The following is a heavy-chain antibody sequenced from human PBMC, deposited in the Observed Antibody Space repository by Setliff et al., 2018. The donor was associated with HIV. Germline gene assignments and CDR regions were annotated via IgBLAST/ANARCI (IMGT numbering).Heavy chain of an antibody. J-gene: IGHJ6*04. CDR2: IYYSGST. Sequence: PSETLSLTCTVSGGSISNYYWSWIRQPPGKGLEWIGYIYYSGSTTYNPSLESRVTISIDTSKNQFSLEFSSVTAADTAVYYCSRTQPYCGGDWGKGTTVTVSS. D-gene: IGHD2-21*01. CDR3: SRTQPYCGGD. CDR1: GGSISNYY. V-gene: IGHV4-59*08.